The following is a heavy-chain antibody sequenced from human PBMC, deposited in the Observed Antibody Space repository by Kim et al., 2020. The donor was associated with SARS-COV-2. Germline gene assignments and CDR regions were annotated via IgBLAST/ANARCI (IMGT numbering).Heavy chain of an antibody. Sequence: YIYYADSVKGRFTISRDNAKNSLYLQMNSLRAEDTAVYYCASAYSSHPVYWGQGTLVTVSS. V-gene: IGHV3-21*01. D-gene: IGHD6-13*01. J-gene: IGHJ4*02. CDR2: YI. CDR3: ASAYSSHPVY.